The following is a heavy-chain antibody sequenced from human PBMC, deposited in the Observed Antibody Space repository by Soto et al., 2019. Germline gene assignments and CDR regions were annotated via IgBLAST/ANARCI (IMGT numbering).Heavy chain of an antibody. CDR1: GFTFSSYA. CDR3: AKDWSSSIAARDAFDI. D-gene: IGHD6-6*01. J-gene: IGHJ3*02. V-gene: IGHV3-23*01. Sequence: GGSLRLSCAASGFTFSSYAMSWVRQAPGKGLEWVSAISGSGGSTYYADSVKGRFTISRDNSKNTLYLQMNSLRAEDTAVYFCAKDWSSSIAARDAFDIWGQGTMVTVS. CDR2: ISGSGGST.